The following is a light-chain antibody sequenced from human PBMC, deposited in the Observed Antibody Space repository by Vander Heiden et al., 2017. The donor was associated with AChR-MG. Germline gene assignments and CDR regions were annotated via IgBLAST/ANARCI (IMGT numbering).Light chain of an antibody. CDR3: QQSSSFYPLT. CDR1: QNIGSS. V-gene: IGKV6-21*02. CDR2: YAS. Sequence: EIVLTQSPDFQSVTPQEKGTITCRASQNIGSSLHWYQQKPGQSPKLLIKYASQSISGVPSRFSGSGSGTDFTLTISSLEVEDAATYYCQQSSSFYPLTFGGGTKVEIQ. J-gene: IGKJ4*01.